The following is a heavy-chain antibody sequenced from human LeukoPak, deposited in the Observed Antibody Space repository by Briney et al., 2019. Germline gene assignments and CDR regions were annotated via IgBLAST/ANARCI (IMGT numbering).Heavy chain of an antibody. CDR3: ARYEIAAADPYFDY. D-gene: IGHD6-13*01. J-gene: IGHJ4*02. Sequence: ASVKVSCKASGYTFTSYDINWVRQATGQGLEWMGWMNPNSGNTGCAQKFQGRVTMTRNTSISTAYMELSSLRSEDTAVYYCARYEIAAADPYFDYWGQGTLVTVSS. CDR2: MNPNSGNT. CDR1: GYTFTSYD. V-gene: IGHV1-8*01.